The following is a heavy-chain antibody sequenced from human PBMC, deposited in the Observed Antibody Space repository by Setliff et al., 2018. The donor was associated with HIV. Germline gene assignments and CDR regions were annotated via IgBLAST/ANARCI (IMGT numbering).Heavy chain of an antibody. Sequence: SETLSLTCSVSGGSISGYYWNWVRQPPGKGLEWMGYIYYSGSTDYNPALKRRVTISLDTSKNQFSLKLSSVTAADTAVYYCVRENAGATMVRGVIIGDAFDIWGQGTLVTVSS. CDR1: GGSISGYY. CDR2: IYYSGST. V-gene: IGHV4-59*01. D-gene: IGHD3-10*01. CDR3: VRENAGATMVRGVIIGDAFDI. J-gene: IGHJ3*02.